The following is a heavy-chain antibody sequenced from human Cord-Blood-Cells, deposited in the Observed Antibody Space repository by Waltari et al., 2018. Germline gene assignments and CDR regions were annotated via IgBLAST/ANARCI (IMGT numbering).Heavy chain of an antibody. CDR2: INHSGST. CDR3: ASLRGYSGYDYGFDY. CDR1: GGSFSGYY. D-gene: IGHD5-12*01. Sequence: QVQLQQWGAGLLKPSETLSLTCAVYGGSFSGYYWSWIRQPPGKGLEWIGEINHSGSTNYNPSLKSLVTISVDTSKNQFSLKLSSVTAADTAVYYCASLRGYSGYDYGFDYWGQGTLVTVSS. V-gene: IGHV4-34*01. J-gene: IGHJ4*02.